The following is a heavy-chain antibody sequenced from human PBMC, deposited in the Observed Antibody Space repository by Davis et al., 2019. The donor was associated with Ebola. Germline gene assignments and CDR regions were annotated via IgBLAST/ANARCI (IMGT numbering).Heavy chain of an antibody. CDR1: GFTFSGSA. V-gene: IGHV3-73*01. CDR2: IRSKANSYAT. Sequence: GGSLRLSCAASGFTFSGSAMHWVRQASGKGLEWVGRIRSKANSYATAYAASVKGRFTISRDDSKNTAYLQMNSLRAEDTAVYYCARGRLAGNYYYYGMDVWGQGTTVTVSS. D-gene: IGHD6-13*01. J-gene: IGHJ6*02. CDR3: ARGRLAGNYYYYGMDV.